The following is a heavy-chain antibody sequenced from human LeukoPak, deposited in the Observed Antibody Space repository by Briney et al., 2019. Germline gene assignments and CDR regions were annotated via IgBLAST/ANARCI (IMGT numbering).Heavy chain of an antibody. CDR2: IYYRGST. CDR1: GGSVSSDSYY. V-gene: IGHV4-61*01. CDR3: AREHQSMDV. J-gene: IGHJ6*02. Sequence: SETLSLTCTVSGGSVSSDSYYWSWVRQSPGKGLDWIGYIYYRGSTKYNPSLKSRVTISVETSKNQFSLKLSSVTAADTAVYYCAREHQSMDVWGQGITVTVSS. D-gene: IGHD2-2*01.